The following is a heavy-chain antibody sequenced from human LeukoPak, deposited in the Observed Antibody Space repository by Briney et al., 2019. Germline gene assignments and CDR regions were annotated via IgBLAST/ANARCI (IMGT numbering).Heavy chain of an antibody. CDR2: IYSGGST. V-gene: IGHV3-53*01. CDR1: GFTVSNNY. J-gene: IGHJ4*02. D-gene: IGHD6-13*01. CDR3: ARDRSSSWYSGVY. Sequence: GGSLRLSCTASGFTVSNNYMSWVRQAPGKGLEWVSVIYSGGSTYYADSVKGRFTISRDNSKNTLYLQMNSLRAEDTAVYYCARDRSSSWYSGVYWGQGTLVTVSS.